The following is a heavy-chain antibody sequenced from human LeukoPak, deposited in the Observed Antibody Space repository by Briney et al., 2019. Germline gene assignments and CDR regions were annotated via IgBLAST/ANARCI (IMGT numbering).Heavy chain of an antibody. V-gene: IGHV4-39*01. Sequence: SETLSLTCTVSGGSISSSSYYWGWIRQPPGKGLEWIGSIYYSGSTYYNPSLKSRVTISVDTSKNQFSLKLSSVTTADTAVYYCAIRYYYGGNRHFDYWGQGILVTVSS. D-gene: IGHD4-23*01. CDR3: AIRYYYGGNRHFDY. J-gene: IGHJ4*02. CDR1: GGSISSSSYY. CDR2: IYYSGST.